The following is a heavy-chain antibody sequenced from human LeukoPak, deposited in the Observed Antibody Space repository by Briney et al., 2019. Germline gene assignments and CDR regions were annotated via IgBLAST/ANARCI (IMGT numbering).Heavy chain of an antibody. V-gene: IGHV4-34*01. CDR1: GGSFSGYY. Sequence: SETLSLTCAVYGGSFSGYYWSWIRQPPGKGLEWIGEINHSGSTNYNPSLKSRVTISVDTSKNQFSLKLSSVTAADTAVYYCARRSPFKYSGSPPRGYYYMDVWGKGTTVTVSS. CDR2: INHSGST. D-gene: IGHD1-26*01. CDR3: ARRSPFKYSGSPPRGYYYMDV. J-gene: IGHJ6*03.